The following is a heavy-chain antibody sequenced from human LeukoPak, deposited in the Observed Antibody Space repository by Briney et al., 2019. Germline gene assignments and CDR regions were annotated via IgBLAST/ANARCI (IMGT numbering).Heavy chain of an antibody. Sequence: GGSLRLSCAASGFTFSGFSMSWVRQSPTKGLEWVANIKQDGSERYYVDSVRGRFTISRDNAKNSLSLQMNNLRVEDTAVYYCARAGSHWHYVYWGQGTVVTVSS. J-gene: IGHJ4*02. CDR1: GFTFSGFS. CDR2: IKQDGSER. D-gene: IGHD3-10*01. CDR3: ARAGSHWHYVY. V-gene: IGHV3-7*01.